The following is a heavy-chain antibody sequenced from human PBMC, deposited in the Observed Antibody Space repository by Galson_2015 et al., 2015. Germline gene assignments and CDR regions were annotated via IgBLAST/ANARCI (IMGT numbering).Heavy chain of an antibody. J-gene: IGHJ3*02. CDR2: INAGNGNT. Sequence: SVKVSCKASGYTFTSYAMHWVRQAPGQRLEWMGWINAGNGNTKYSQKFQGRVTITRDTSASTAYMELSSLRSEDTAVYYCAREGQWEPKGWFAFDIWGQGTMVTVSS. V-gene: IGHV1-3*01. CDR1: GYTFTSYA. D-gene: IGHD1-14*01. CDR3: AREGQWEPKGWFAFDI.